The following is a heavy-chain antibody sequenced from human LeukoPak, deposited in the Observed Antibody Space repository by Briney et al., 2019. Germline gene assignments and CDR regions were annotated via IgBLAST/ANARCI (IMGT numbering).Heavy chain of an antibody. CDR2: ISYDGSNK. V-gene: IGHV3-30-3*01. CDR1: GFTFSSYA. J-gene: IGHJ3*02. D-gene: IGHD2-15*01. Sequence: PGGSLRLSCAASGFTFSSYAMHWVRQAPGKGLEWVAVISYDGSNKYYADSVKGRFTISRDNSKNTLYLQMNSLRAEDTAVYYCARVSGGSWAFDIWGQGTMVTVSS. CDR3: ARVSGGSWAFDI.